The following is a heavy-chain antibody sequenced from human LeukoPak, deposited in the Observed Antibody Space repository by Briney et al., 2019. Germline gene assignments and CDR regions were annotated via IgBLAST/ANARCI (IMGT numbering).Heavy chain of an antibody. CDR2: INHSGST. J-gene: IGHJ4*02. D-gene: IGHD3-10*01. Sequence: SETLSLTCAVYGGSFSGYYWSWIRQPPGKGLEWIGEINHSGSTNYNPSLTSRVTISVDTSKNQFSLKLSSVTAAATAVYYCARAVLLWFGELYYFDYWGQGTLVTVSS. CDR1: GGSFSGYY. V-gene: IGHV4-34*01. CDR3: ARAVLLWFGELYYFDY.